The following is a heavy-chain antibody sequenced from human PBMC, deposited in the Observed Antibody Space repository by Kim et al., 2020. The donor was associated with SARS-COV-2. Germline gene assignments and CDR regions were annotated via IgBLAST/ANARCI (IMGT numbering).Heavy chain of an antibody. CDR3: AKDQGGIVVVTEGAFDI. J-gene: IGHJ3*02. CDR1: GFTFSSYG. Sequence: GGSLRLSCAASGFTFSSYGMHWVRQAPGKGLEWVAVISYDGSNKYYADSVKGRFTISRDNSKNTLYLQMNSLRAEDTAVYYCAKDQGGIVVVTEGAFDIWGQRTMGTVSS. CDR2: ISYDGSNK. D-gene: IGHD2-21*02. V-gene: IGHV3-30*18.